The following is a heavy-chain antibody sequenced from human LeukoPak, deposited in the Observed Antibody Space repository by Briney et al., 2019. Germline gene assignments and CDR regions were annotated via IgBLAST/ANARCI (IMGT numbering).Heavy chain of an antibody. CDR3: ASTYSYGYGPGDH. J-gene: IGHJ4*02. Sequence: ASVKVSCKTSGYTFTGYYMHWVRQAPGQGLEGRGWINPNSGGTNYAQKFQGRVTMTRDTSISTAYMELSRLRSDDTAVYYCASTYSYGYGPGDHWGQGTLVTVSS. V-gene: IGHV1-2*02. D-gene: IGHD5-18*01. CDR2: INPNSGGT. CDR1: GYTFTGYY.